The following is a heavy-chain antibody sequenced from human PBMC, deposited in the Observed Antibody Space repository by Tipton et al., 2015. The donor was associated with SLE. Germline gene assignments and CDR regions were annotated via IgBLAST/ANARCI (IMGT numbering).Heavy chain of an antibody. J-gene: IGHJ3*02. CDR3: ARSVYIFQDSFDI. CDR2: IYYSRST. Sequence: TLSLTCTVSGGSMSSHYWSWIRQPPGKGLEWIGYIYYSRSTNYNPSLKSRVTISVDTSKNQFSLKLSSVTAADTAVYYCARSVYIFQDSFDIWGQGTMVTVSS. V-gene: IGHV4-59*11. D-gene: IGHD3-3*02. CDR1: GGSMSSHY.